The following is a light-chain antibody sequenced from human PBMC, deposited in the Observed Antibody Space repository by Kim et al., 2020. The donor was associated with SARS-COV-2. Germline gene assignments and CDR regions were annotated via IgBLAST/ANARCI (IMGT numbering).Light chain of an antibody. V-gene: IGLV3-1*01. J-gene: IGLJ3*02. CDR2: QDT. Sequence: SYELTQPPSVSVYPGQTASITCSGLKLGDKYASWYQQKPGQSPVLFIFQDTKRPSGIPDRFSGSNSGNTATLTISGAQPMDEADYYCQAWDRSSAVFGGGTQLTVL. CDR1: KLGDKY. CDR3: QAWDRSSAV.